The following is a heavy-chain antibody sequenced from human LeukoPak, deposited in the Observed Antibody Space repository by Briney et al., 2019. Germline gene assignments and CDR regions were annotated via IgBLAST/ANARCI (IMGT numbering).Heavy chain of an antibody. Sequence: GGSLRLSCAASGFTFSSYPMTWVRQAPGKGPAWVSFISNSGGITYYADSVKGRFTISRDNSKNTLYLQMNSLRAEDTAVYYCAKNTQYSGYYDCWGQGTLVAVSS. J-gene: IGHJ4*02. CDR2: ISNSGGIT. D-gene: IGHD6-6*01. CDR1: GFTFSSYP. CDR3: AKNTQYSGYYDC. V-gene: IGHV3-23*01.